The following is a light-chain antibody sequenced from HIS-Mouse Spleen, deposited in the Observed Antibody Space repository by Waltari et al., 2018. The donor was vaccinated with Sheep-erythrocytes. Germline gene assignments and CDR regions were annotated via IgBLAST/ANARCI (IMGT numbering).Light chain of an antibody. J-gene: IGLJ2*01. V-gene: IGLV2-14*01. CDR1: SSDVGGYNY. CDR2: EVS. Sequence: QSALTQPASVSGSPGQSITISCIGTSSDVGGYNYVSWYQQHPGKAPKLMIYEVSNRPSGVSNRFSGSKSGNTASLTISGLQAEDEADYYCSSYTSSSTQVFGGGTK. CDR3: SSYTSSSTQV.